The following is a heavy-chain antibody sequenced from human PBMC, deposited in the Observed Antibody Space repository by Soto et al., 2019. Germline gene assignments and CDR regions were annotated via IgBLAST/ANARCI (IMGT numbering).Heavy chain of an antibody. Sequence: QVQLVQSGAEVKKPGASVKVSCKASGYTFTSYGISWVRQAPGQGLEWMGWISAYNGNTNYAQKLQGRVTMTTNTSTSTAYMGLRSLRSDDTAVYYCARDVVVVPAAMDAFDIWGQGTMVTVSS. CDR3: ARDVVVVPAAMDAFDI. CDR2: ISAYNGNT. CDR1: GYTFTSYG. J-gene: IGHJ3*02. D-gene: IGHD2-2*01. V-gene: IGHV1-18*01.